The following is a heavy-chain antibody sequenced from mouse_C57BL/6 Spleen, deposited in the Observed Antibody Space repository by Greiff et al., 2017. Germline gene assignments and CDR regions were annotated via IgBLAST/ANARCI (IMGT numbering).Heavy chain of an antibody. CDR3: ARYTTVAWYFDV. J-gene: IGHJ1*03. D-gene: IGHD1-1*01. V-gene: IGHV1-69*01. CDR2: IDPSDSYT. CDR1: GYTFTSYW. Sequence: VQLQQPGAELVMPGASVKLSCKASGYTFTSYWMHWVKQRPGQGLEWIGEIDPSDSYTNYNQKFKGKSTLTVDKSSSTAYMQLSSLTSEDSAVYYCARYTTVAWYFDVWGTGTTVTVSS.